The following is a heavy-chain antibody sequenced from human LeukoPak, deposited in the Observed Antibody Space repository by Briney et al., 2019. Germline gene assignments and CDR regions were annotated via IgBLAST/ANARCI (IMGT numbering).Heavy chain of an antibody. CDR2: IIPISGTT. D-gene: IGHD1-26*01. V-gene: IGHV1-69*13. CDR1: GGTFTSYA. CDR3: ARKLRLGGNWFDP. J-gene: IGHJ5*02. Sequence: SVKVSCKTSGGTFTSYAITWVRQAPGQGLEWMGKIIPISGTTNYAQKFPGRVTFTADESTSTAYMELSSLRSEDTALYYCARKLRLGGNWFDPWGQGTLVTVSS.